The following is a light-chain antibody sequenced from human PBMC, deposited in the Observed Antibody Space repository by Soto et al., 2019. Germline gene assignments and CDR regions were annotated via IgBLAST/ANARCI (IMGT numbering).Light chain of an antibody. CDR3: QQYGSSSWT. CDR1: QSVSSTY. CDR2: GAS. Sequence: EIVLTQSPGTLSLSPGERATLSCRASQSVSSTYLAWYQQKPGQPPRLLIYGASNRATDIPDRFSGSGSGSDCTLTISRLEPEDFAVYYGQQYGSSSWTFGQGTKVEIK. V-gene: IGKV3-20*01. J-gene: IGKJ1*01.